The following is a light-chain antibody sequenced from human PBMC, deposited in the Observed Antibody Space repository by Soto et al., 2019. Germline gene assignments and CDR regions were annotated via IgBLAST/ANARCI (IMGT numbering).Light chain of an antibody. CDR3: QQYNSYST. CDR2: DAS. Sequence: DIQMTQSPSTLSASVGDRVTMTCRASQSISSWLAWYHQKPGKAPKLLIYDASSLESGVPSRFSGSGSGTEFTLTISSLQPDDFATYYCQQYNSYSTFGQGTKVDI. CDR1: QSISSW. V-gene: IGKV1-5*01. J-gene: IGKJ2*01.